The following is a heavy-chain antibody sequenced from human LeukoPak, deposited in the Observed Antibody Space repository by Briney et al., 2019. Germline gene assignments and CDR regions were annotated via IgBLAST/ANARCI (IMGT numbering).Heavy chain of an antibody. J-gene: IGHJ4*02. D-gene: IGHD2-21*01. V-gene: IGHV1-24*01. Sequence: ASVKVSCRVSGYSLTALSMHWVRQAPGKGLEWMGGFDPEVGKTMYAEKLDGRLTVTDDTSTDTAYMQLSSLRLEDTAVYYCATDMVGYCGDVTCYSEAYWGQGTLVTVSS. CDR3: ATDMVGYCGDVTCYSEAY. CDR2: FDPEVGKT. CDR1: GYSLTALS.